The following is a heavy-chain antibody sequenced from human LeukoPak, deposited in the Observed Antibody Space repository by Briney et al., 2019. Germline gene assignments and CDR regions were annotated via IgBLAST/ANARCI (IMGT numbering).Heavy chain of an antibody. CDR2: FDPQDGET. J-gene: IGHJ4*02. CDR3: ATFALFGVVNAYYFYY. V-gene: IGHV1-24*01. Sequence: GASVKVSCKVSGYTLTDLSMHWVRQAPGEGLEWMGGFDPQDGETIYAQKFQGRVTMTEDTSTDTAYMELTSLKSEDTAVYYRATFALFGVVNAYYFYYWGQGTLVTVSS. CDR1: GYTLTDLS. D-gene: IGHD3-3*01.